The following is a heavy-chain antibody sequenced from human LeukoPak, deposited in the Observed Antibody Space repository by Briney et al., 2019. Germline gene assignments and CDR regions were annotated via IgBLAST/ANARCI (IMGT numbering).Heavy chain of an antibody. D-gene: IGHD3-3*01. Sequence: GGSLRLSCAASGFSFSRYRMNWVRQAPGKGLEWVSIISGGGDSTSYSDSVKGRFTISRDNSKNTVYLQMNSLRVDDTAVYYCAKDFAYRFLEWPHGLDYWGQGILVTVSS. V-gene: IGHV3-23*01. CDR2: ISGGGDST. CDR3: AKDFAYRFLEWPHGLDY. J-gene: IGHJ4*02. CDR1: GFSFSRYR.